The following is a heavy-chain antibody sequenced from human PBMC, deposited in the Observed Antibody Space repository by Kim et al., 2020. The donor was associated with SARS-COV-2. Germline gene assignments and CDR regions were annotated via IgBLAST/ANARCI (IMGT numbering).Heavy chain of an antibody. CDR3: ASGGGGGNSNPDFDY. J-gene: IGHJ4*02. CDR2: INPSGGST. D-gene: IGHD2-21*02. Sequence: ASVKVSCKASGYTFTSYYMHWVRQAPGQGLEWMGIINPSGGSTSYAQKFQGRVTMTRDTSTSTVYMELSSLRSEDTAVYYCASGGGGGNSNPDFDYWGQGTLVTVSS. V-gene: IGHV1-46*01. CDR1: GYTFTSYY.